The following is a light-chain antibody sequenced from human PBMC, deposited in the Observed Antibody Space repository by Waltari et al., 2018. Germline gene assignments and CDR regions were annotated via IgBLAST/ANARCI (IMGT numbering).Light chain of an antibody. CDR1: QDIHKY. V-gene: IGKV1-16*02. Sequence: DIQMTQSPSLLSAYVGDRVTITCRAGQDIHKYLVWYQQKPGEAPKSLIYAASSLQIGVPSKFRGSGSGTNFTLTISSLQPEDFATYYCQQYDTYPITFGQGTRLEIK. J-gene: IGKJ5*01. CDR3: QQYDTYPIT. CDR2: AAS.